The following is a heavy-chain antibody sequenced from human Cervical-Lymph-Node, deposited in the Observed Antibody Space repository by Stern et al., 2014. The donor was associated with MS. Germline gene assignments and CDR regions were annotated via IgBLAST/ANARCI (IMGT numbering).Heavy chain of an antibody. J-gene: IGHJ4*02. CDR2: ISVYNGNT. CDR1: GYTFTRYD. V-gene: IGHV1-18*01. Sequence: QVQLGQSGAEVKKPGASVKVSCKASGYTFTRYDIAWVRQAPGQGLEWMGWISVYNGNTEYAQKLQGRVTMTRDTSTNTAYMELTSLISDDTAVYYCARWAYNWDFDYWGQGTLVTVSS. D-gene: IGHD1-20*01. CDR3: ARWAYNWDFDY.